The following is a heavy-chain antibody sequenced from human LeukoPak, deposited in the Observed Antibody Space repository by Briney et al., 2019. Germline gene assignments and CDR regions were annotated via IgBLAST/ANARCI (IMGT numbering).Heavy chain of an antibody. CDR2: INGSGGST. D-gene: IGHD3-10*01. J-gene: IGHJ4*02. CDR1: EFTFGDFA. V-gene: IGHV3-23*01. Sequence: GGSLRLSCTASEFTFGDFAISWVRQAPGKGLEWVSAINGSGGSTYYADSVKGRFTISRDNSKNTLYLQMNNLRAEDTAVYYCAKTRGSGPFDYWGQGTLVTVSS. CDR3: AKTRGSGPFDY.